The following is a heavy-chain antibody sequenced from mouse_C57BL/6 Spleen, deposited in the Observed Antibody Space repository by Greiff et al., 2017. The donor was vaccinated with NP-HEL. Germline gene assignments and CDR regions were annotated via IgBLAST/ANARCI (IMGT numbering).Heavy chain of an antibody. CDR1: GFTFSSYA. J-gene: IGHJ3*01. Sequence: EVQLVESGAGLVKPGGSLKLSCAASGFTFSSYAMSWVRQTPEKRLEWVAYISSGSDYIYYEDTVKGRFTISRDNARNTLYLQMSSLKSEDTAMYYCTREAEYSKGFAYWGQGTLVTVSA. CDR2: ISSGSDYI. CDR3: TREAEYSKGFAY. V-gene: IGHV5-9-1*02. D-gene: IGHD2-5*01.